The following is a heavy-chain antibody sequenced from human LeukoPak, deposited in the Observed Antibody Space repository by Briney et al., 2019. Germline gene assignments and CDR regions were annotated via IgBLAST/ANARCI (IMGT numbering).Heavy chain of an antibody. V-gene: IGHV5-51*01. CDR3: ARQGSMGTYDAFDI. J-gene: IGHJ3*02. CDR2: IYPGDSET. D-gene: IGHD3-10*01. CDR1: GYSFTTYW. Sequence: GESLKISCKGSGYSFTTYWIGWVRQMPGKGLERMGIIYPGDSETKKSPSLQGQVTISADKSISTAYLQWSSLKASDTAVYYCARQGSMGTYDAFDIWGQGTMVTVSS.